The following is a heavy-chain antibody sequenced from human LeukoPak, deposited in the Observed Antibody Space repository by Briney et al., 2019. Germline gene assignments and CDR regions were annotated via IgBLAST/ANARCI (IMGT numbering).Heavy chain of an antibody. V-gene: IGHV4-59*01. Sequence: SETLSLTCTVSGGSISSYYWSWIRQPPGKGLEWIGYIYYSGSTNHNPSLKSRVTISVDTSKNQFSLKLSSVTAADTAVYYCARAVNDILTGSYYYMDVWGKGTTVTISS. J-gene: IGHJ6*03. CDR3: ARAVNDILTGSYYYMDV. CDR2: IYYSGST. CDR1: GGSISSYY. D-gene: IGHD3-9*01.